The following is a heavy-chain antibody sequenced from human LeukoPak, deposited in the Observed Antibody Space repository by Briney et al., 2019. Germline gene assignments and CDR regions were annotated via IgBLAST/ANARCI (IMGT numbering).Heavy chain of an antibody. CDR3: ARLSLEKDMVVVPAALDY. CDR1: GGSFSGYY. Sequence: PSETLSLTCAVYGGSFSGYYWSWIRQPPGKGLEWIGEINHSGSTNYNPSLTSRVTISVDTSKNQFSLKLSSVTAADTAVYYCARLSLEKDMVVVPAALDYWGQGTLVTVSS. V-gene: IGHV4-34*01. CDR2: INHSGST. D-gene: IGHD2-2*01. J-gene: IGHJ4*02.